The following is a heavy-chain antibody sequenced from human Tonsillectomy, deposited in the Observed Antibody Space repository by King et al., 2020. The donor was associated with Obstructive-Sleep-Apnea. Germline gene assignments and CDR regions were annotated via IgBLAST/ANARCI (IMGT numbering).Heavy chain of an antibody. CDR1: GLTFSDYY. CDR2: ISSSSSYT. J-gene: IGHJ3*02. D-gene: IGHD5-18*01. Sequence: QLVQSGGGLVKPGGSLRLSCAASGLTFSDYYMSWIRQAPGKGLEWVSYISSSSSYTNYADSVKGRFTISRDNAKNSRYLQMNSLRAEDTAVYYCARSRYSRIFDAFDIWGQGTMVTVSS. V-gene: IGHV3-11*06. CDR3: ARSRYSRIFDAFDI.